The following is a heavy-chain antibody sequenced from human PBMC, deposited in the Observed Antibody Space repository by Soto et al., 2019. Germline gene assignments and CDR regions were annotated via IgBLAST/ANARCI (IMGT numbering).Heavy chain of an antibody. CDR2: LSYDGSNN. CDR1: GFAFRSYG. V-gene: IGHV3-30*18. Sequence: QVQLVESGGGVVQPGRSLRLSCAASGFAFRSYGMHWVRQAPGKGLEWVAVLSYDGSNNYYADSVKGRFTISRDTSKNTLFLQMNSLRAEDTAVYYCAKDRLANPPYYYYYYGMDVWGQGTTVTVSS. D-gene: IGHD6-25*01. J-gene: IGHJ6*02. CDR3: AKDRLANPPYYYYYYGMDV.